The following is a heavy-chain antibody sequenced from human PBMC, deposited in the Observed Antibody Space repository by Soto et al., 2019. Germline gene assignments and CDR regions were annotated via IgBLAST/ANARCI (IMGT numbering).Heavy chain of an antibody. J-gene: IGHJ6*02. D-gene: IGHD3-22*01. CDR2: IKQDGSEK. V-gene: IGHV3-7*05. CDR3: ARDRWNYYDSSGYEGYYYYGMDV. CDR1: GFTFSSYW. Sequence: GGSLRLSCAASGFTFSSYWMSWVRQAPGKGLEWVANIKQDGSEKYYVDSVKGRFTISRDNAKNSLYLQMNSLRAEDTAVYYCARDRWNYYDSSGYEGYYYYGMDVWGQGTTVTVS.